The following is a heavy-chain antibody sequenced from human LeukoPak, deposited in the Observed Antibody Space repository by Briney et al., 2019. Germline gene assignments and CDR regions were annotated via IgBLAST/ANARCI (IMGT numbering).Heavy chain of an antibody. J-gene: IGHJ4*02. CDR3: ARGWDFGEFDY. D-gene: IGHD3-3*01. CDR1: GFTVSSNY. Sequence: GGSLRLSCAASGFTVSSNYMSWVRQAPGKGLEWVSSISSSSSYIYYADSVKGRFTISRDNAKNSLYLQMNSLRAEDTAVYYCARGWDFGEFDYWGQGTLVTVSS. CDR2: ISSSSSYI. V-gene: IGHV3-21*06.